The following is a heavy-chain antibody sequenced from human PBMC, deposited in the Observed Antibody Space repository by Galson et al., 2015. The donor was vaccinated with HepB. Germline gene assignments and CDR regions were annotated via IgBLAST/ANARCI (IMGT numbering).Heavy chain of an antibody. CDR1: GGSISSSSYY. CDR2: IYYSGST. V-gene: IGHV4-39*01. CDR3: ARHKIGFGESDFDY. J-gene: IGHJ4*02. Sequence: LSLTCTVSGGSISSSSYYWGWIRQPPGKGLEWIGSIYYSGSTYYNPSLKSRVAISVDTSKNQFSLKLSSVTAADTAVYYCARHKIGFGESDFDYWGQGTLVTVSS. D-gene: IGHD3-10*01.